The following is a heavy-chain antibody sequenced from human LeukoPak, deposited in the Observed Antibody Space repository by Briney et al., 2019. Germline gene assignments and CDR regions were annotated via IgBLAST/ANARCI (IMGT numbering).Heavy chain of an antibody. J-gene: IGHJ4*02. CDR2: IYHSGNT. CDR1: GYSITTAYY. CDR3: ARQDSSY. Sequence: PSETLFLTCSVSGYSITTAYYWGWIRQPPGKGLEWIGSIYHSGNTHYNPSLKSRVTISVDTSKNQFSLNLYSVTAADTALYFCARQDSSYWGQGTLVTVSS. V-gene: IGHV4-38-2*02. D-gene: IGHD3-22*01.